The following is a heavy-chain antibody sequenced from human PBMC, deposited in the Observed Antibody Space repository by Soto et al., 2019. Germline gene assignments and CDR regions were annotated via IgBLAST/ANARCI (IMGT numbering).Heavy chain of an antibody. CDR3: ARDLGGPDY. CDR2: LSSDGFGT. V-gene: IGHV3-74*03. D-gene: IGHD3-16*01. Sequence: WGSLRISCAASVFTLSAYWMHWVRQAPGRGLEWVSRLSSDGFGTAYADSVKGRFHISIDNARNTLFLQMNGLRAEDTAVYYCARDLGGPDYWGRGTLVTVSS. CDR1: VFTLSAYW. J-gene: IGHJ4*02.